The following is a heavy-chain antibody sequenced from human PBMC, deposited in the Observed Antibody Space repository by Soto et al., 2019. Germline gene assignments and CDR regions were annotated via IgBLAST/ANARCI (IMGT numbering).Heavy chain of an antibody. CDR1: GGSISSSGYY. CDR2: IYYSGNT. J-gene: IGHJ4*02. D-gene: IGHD2-15*01. Sequence: PSETLSLTCTVSGGSISSSGYYWGWIRQPPGKGLEWIGSIYYSGNTYYTPSLKSRVTISVDTSKNQFSLKLSSVTAADTAVYYCAREGGRYCTGGSCQVDYWGQGTLVTVS. CDR3: AREGGRYCTGGSCQVDY. V-gene: IGHV4-39*02.